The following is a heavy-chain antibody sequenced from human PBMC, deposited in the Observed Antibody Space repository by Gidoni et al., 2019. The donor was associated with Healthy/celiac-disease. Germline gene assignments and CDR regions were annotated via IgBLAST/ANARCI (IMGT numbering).Heavy chain of an antibody. D-gene: IGHD3-16*01. CDR2: ISGSGGNT. CDR1: GFTFSSFT. Sequence: EVQLLESGGGLLQPGGSPRLSCAASGFTFSSFTMTWVRQAPGKGLEWVSAISGSGGNTYYADSVKGRFTISRDNSKNTLYLQMNSLRAEDTAVYYCAKGDKITFGGVFEPLDYWGQGTLVTVSS. J-gene: IGHJ4*02. CDR3: AKGDKITFGGVFEPLDY. V-gene: IGHV3-23*01.